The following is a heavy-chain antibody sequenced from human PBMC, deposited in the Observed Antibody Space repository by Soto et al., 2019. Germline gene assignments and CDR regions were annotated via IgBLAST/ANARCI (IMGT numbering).Heavy chain of an antibody. D-gene: IGHD3-22*01. J-gene: IGHJ4*02. CDR2: ISYDGSNK. Sequence: GGSLRLSCAASGFTFSSYGMHWVRQAPGKGLEWVAVISYDGSNKYYADSVKGRFTISRDNSKNTLYLQMNSLRAEDTAVYYCAKDLGSSGYYPDYWGQGTLVTVSS. V-gene: IGHV3-30*18. CDR1: GFTFSSYG. CDR3: AKDLGSSGYYPDY.